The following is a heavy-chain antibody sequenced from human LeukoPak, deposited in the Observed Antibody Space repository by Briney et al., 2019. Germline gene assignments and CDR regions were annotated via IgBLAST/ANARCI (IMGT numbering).Heavy chain of an antibody. D-gene: IGHD1-26*01. CDR3: ARAAYSGSYYVDY. V-gene: IGHV4-34*01. CDR2: INHSGST. CDR1: GGSFSGYY. J-gene: IGHJ4*02. Sequence: SETVSLTCAVYGGSFSGYYWSWIRQPPGKGLEWIGEINHSGSTNYNPSLKSRVTISVDTSKNQFSLKLSSVTAADTAVYYCARAAYSGSYYVDYWGQGTLVT.